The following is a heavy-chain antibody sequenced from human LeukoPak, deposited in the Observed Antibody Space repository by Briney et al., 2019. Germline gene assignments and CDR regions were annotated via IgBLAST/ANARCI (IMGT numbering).Heavy chain of an antibody. CDR3: AGGIGGNYRRLVY. V-gene: IGHV3-74*01. Sequence: GGSLRLSCAASGFMFSSDWMYWVRQAPGKGLVWVSRINSDGSSTNYADSVKGRFTISRDNAKNRLYLQMNSLRAEDTAVYYWAGGIGGNYRRLVYWGQGTLVTVSS. CDR2: INSDGSST. CDR1: GFMFSSDW. J-gene: IGHJ4*02. D-gene: IGHD1-26*01.